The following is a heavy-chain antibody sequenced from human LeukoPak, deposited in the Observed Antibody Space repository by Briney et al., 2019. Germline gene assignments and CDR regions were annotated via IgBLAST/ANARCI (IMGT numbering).Heavy chain of an antibody. D-gene: IGHD3-3*01. CDR3: VKDQGECPGSRCYLRFLEY. J-gene: IGHJ4*02. V-gene: IGHV3-30*02. CDR1: GFNFSIYG. CDR2: VRYDQSAT. Sequence: GGSLRLSCAASGFNFSIYGMHWVRQAPGKGLGWVTFVRYDQSATVYADSVQGRFAISRDNSKNTVYLQMNSLRVEDTALYFCVKDQGECPGSRCYLRFLEYWGQGTLVIVSP.